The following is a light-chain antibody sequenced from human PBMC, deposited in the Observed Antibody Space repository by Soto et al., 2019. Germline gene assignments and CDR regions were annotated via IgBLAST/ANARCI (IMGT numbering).Light chain of an antibody. CDR3: QQSYSTTIT. V-gene: IGKV1-39*01. CDR1: QSIDTY. CDR2: AAS. Sequence: DIQMTQSPSSLSASVVDRVTIPCRASQSIDTYLNWYQQKPGKAPKLLIYAASSLQSGVPSRFSGSGSGTDFTLTISSLQPEDFAAYYCQQSYSTTITFGQGTRLEIK. J-gene: IGKJ5*01.